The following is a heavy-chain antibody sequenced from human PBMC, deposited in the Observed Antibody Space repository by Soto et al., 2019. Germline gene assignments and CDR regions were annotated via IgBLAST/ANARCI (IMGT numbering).Heavy chain of an antibody. J-gene: IGHJ6*02. CDR1: GYTFTSYG. CDR3: ARTCHIAARRCGMDV. Sequence: QVQLVQSGAEVKKPGASVKVSCKASGYTFTSYGISWVRQAPGQGLEWMGWISAYNGNTNYAQKLQGRVTMTTDTSTSTDYMELRSLRSDDTAVFYCARTCHIAARRCGMDVWGQGTTVTVSS. CDR2: ISAYNGNT. V-gene: IGHV1-18*01. D-gene: IGHD6-6*01.